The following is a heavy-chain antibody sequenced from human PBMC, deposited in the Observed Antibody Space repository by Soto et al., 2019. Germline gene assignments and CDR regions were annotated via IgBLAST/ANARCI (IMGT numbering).Heavy chain of an antibody. J-gene: IGHJ6*02. Sequence: QVQLQQWGAGLLKPSETLSLTCAVYGGSFSGYYWSWIRQPPGKGLEWIGEINHSGSTNYNPSLKSRVTRSVDTSKNQFSLKLTSVTAADTAVYYCARADSYYYGMDVWGQGTTVTVSS. V-gene: IGHV4-34*01. CDR1: GGSFSGYY. CDR2: INHSGST. CDR3: ARADSYYYGMDV.